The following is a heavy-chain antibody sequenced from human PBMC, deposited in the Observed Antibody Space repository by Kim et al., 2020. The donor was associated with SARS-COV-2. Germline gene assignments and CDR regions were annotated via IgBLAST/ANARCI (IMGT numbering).Heavy chain of an antibody. J-gene: IGHJ4*02. CDR2: ISYDGSNK. D-gene: IGHD3-22*01. CDR1: GFTFSSYG. V-gene: IGHV3-30*18. CDR3: AKDRGDSSGYYLYYFDY. Sequence: GALRLSCAASGFTFSSYGMHWVRQAPGKGLEWVAVISYDGSNKYYADSVKGRFTISRDNSKNTLYLQMNSLRAEDTAVYYCAKDRGDSSGYYLYYFDYWGQGTLVTVSS.